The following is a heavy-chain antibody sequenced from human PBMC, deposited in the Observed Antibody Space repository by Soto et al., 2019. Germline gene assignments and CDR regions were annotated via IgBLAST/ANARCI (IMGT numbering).Heavy chain of an antibody. D-gene: IGHD4-17*01. CDR1: GFTFSSYA. CDR3: AKAAFGPRPYGDFLDY. CDR2: ISGSGGST. J-gene: IGHJ4*02. Sequence: GGSLRLSCAASGFTFSSYAMSWVRQAPGKGLEWVSAISGSGGSTYYADSVKGRFTISRDNSKNTLYLQMNSLRAEDTAVYYCAKAAFGPRPYGDFLDYWGQGTLVTVSS. V-gene: IGHV3-23*01.